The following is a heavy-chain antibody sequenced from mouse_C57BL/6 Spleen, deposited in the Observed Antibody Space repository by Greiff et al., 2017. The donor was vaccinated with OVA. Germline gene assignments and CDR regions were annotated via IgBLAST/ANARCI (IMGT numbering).Heavy chain of an antibody. CDR1: GYTFTDYE. V-gene: IGHV1-15*01. CDR3: TRSGTGGY. CDR2: IDPETGGT. Sequence: VQLQQSGAELVRPGASVTLSCKASGYTFTDYEMHWVKQTPVHGLEWIGAIDPETGGTAYNQKFKGKAILTADKSSSTAYMELRSLTSEDSAVDYCTRSGTGGYWGQGTTLTVSS. D-gene: IGHD4-1*01. J-gene: IGHJ2*01.